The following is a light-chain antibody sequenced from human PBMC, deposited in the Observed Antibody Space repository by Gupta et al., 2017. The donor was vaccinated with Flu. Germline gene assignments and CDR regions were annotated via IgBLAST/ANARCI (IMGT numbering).Light chain of an antibody. CDR1: RSDIGGYDY. CDR2: EVS. Sequence: IASSWTGTRSDIGGYDYVCWDQQHPGKAPKLMIFEVSRRPAGSSDRFSGSRSGNTASLTISGLRAEDEAFYYCSSYTNANTVVVFGGGTKLTVL. V-gene: IGLV2-14*01. J-gene: IGLJ3*02. CDR3: SSYTNANTVVV.